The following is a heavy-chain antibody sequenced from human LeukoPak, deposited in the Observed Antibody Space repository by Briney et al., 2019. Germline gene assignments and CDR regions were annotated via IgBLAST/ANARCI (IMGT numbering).Heavy chain of an antibody. CDR1: GFAFSTYP. D-gene: IGHD4-17*01. CDR3: ASRHYDFGYY. V-gene: IGHV3-30*04. CDR2: ISYDGSNK. J-gene: IGHJ4*02. Sequence: GRSLRLSCAASGFAFSTYPVHWVRQAPGKGLEWVAVISYDGSNKYYADSVKGRFTISRDNSKDTLYLQMNSLRAEDTAIYYCASRHYDFGYYWGQGTLVTVSS.